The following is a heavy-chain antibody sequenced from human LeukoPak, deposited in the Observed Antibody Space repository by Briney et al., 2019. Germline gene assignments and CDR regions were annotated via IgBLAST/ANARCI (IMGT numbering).Heavy chain of an antibody. V-gene: IGHV3-64D*09. D-gene: IGHD2-15*01. Sequence: GGSLRLSCSAFGFPFSSYAMHWVRQAPGKGLEYVSAISDSGGSTYYADSVKGRFTISRDNSKNTLYLQMSSLRAEDTAVYFCVRGYSFGPYGMDVWGQGTTVTVSS. CDR3: VRGYSFGPYGMDV. CDR2: ISDSGGST. J-gene: IGHJ6*02. CDR1: GFPFSSYA.